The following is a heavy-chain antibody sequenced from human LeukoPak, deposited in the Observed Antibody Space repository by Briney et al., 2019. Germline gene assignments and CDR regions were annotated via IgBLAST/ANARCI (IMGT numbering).Heavy chain of an antibody. J-gene: IGHJ6*02. D-gene: IGHD6-13*01. CDR2: INAGNGNT. CDR1: GYTFTSYA. V-gene: IGHV1-3*01. CDR3: ATWGSSSSPLPDMDV. Sequence: GASVKVSCKASGYTFTSYAMHWVRQAPGQRLEWMGWINAGNGNTKYSQKFQGRVTITRDTSASTVYMELNSLISEDTAMYYCATWGSSSSPLPDMDVWGQGTKVTVSS.